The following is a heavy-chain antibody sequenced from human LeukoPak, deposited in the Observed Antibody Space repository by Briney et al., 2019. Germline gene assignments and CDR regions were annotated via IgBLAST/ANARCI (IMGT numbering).Heavy chain of an antibody. J-gene: IGHJ3*02. CDR2: FDPEDGET. Sequence: ASVKVSCKVSGYTLTELSMHWVRQAPGKGLEWMGGFDPEDGETIYAQKFQGRVTMTEDTSTDTAYMELGSLRSEDTAVYYCAHSWGSGSYLIGAFDIWGQGTMVTVSS. CDR3: AHSWGSGSYLIGAFDI. CDR1: GYTLTELS. V-gene: IGHV1-24*01. D-gene: IGHD1-26*01.